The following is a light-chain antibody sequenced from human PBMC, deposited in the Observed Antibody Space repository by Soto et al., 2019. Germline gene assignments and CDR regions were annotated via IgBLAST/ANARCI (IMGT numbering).Light chain of an antibody. CDR1: QSISSW. V-gene: IGKV1-5*03. CDR3: QQYSIFSLT. J-gene: IGKJ4*02. CDR2: KAA. Sequence: EILMTQSPSTVSASVGDRVTITCRASQSISSWLAWYQQKPGKAPKLLLQKAANLESGVRSRFSGSGSGTEFTLGISSLQPVDFATDDCQQYSIFSLTFGGGTKVEIK.